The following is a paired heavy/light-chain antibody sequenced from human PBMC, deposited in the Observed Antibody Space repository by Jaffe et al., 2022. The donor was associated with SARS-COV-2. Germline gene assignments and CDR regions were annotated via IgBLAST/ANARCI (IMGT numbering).Light chain of an antibody. J-gene: IGLJ3*02. CDR1: TSNIGSNV. V-gene: IGLV1-44*01. CDR3: AAWDDILNGPV. CDR2: SNN. Sequence: QSVLTQPPSASGTPGQRVTISCSGSTSNIGSNVVNWYQQLPGTAPKLLIYSNNQRPSGVPDRFSGSKSGTSASLAISGLQSEDEADYYCAAWDDILNGPVFGGGTKLTVL.
Heavy chain of an antibody. CDR1: GFSFRIYA. V-gene: IGHV3-30*04. CDR3: ARDSTSLIVVGELDY. D-gene: IGHD3-22*01. Sequence: QVQLVESGGGVVQPGRSLRLSCAASGFSFRIYAMHWVRQAPGKGLEWVAVTSYDGSNKNYADFVKGRFTISRDNSKNTLLLQMNSLRVEDTAVYYCARDSTSLIVVGELDYWGQGTLVTVSS. J-gene: IGHJ4*02. CDR2: TSYDGSNK.